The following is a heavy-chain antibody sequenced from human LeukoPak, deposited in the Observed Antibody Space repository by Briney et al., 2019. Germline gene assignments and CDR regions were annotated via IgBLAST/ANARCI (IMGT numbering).Heavy chain of an antibody. CDR1: GFTFDDYA. CDR3: AKALYYDRPPFDY. D-gene: IGHD3-22*01. J-gene: IGHJ4*01. CDR2: ISWNSGSI. V-gene: IGHV3-9*01. Sequence: GGSLRLSCAASGFTFDDYAMHWVRQAPGKGLEWVSGISWNSGSIGCADSVQGRFTISRDNAKNSLYLQMNSLRAEDTALYYCAKALYYDRPPFDYWGHGTLVTVSS.